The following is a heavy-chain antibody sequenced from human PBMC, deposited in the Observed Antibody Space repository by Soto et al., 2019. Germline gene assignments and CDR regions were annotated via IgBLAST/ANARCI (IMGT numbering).Heavy chain of an antibody. CDR1: GFTFSSYA. Sequence: EVQLLESGGGLVQPGGSLRLSCAASGFTFSSYAMSWVRQAPGKGLEWVSSISGSGRSTYYADSVKGRFTISRDNSKNTLYLQMNSLRAEDTALYFCAKPDTDWDVWDQGTTVTVSS. J-gene: IGHJ6*02. V-gene: IGHV3-23*01. CDR3: AKPDTDWDV. D-gene: IGHD5-18*01. CDR2: ISGSGRST.